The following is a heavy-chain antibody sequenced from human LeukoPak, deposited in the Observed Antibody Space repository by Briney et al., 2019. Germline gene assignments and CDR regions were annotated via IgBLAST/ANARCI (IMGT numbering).Heavy chain of an antibody. V-gene: IGHV4-59*12. CDR3: ARDSGGDQGIVVVPAAVAAAINWFDP. J-gene: IGHJ5*02. D-gene: IGHD2-2*01. CDR1: GGSISSYY. Sequence: PSETLSLTCTVSGGSISSYYWSWIRQPPGKGLEWIGYIYYSGSTNYNPSLKSRVTISVDTSKNQFSLKLSSVTAADTAVYYCARDSGGDQGIVVVPAAVAAAINWFDPWGQGTLVTVSS. CDR2: IYYSGST.